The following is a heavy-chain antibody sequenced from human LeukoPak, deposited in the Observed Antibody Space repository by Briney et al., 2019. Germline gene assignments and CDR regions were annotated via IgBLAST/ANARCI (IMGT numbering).Heavy chain of an antibody. V-gene: IGHV3-21*01. CDR3: AREITAMGYFDY. D-gene: IGHD5-18*01. CDR2: ISSSSSYI. Sequence: PGGSLRLSCAASGFTFSSYSMNWVRQAPGKGLEWVSSISSSSSYIYYADSVKGRFTISRDNAKNSLYLQMNSLRAEDTAVYYCAREITAMGYFDYWGQGTLVTVSS. CDR1: GFTFSSYS. J-gene: IGHJ4*02.